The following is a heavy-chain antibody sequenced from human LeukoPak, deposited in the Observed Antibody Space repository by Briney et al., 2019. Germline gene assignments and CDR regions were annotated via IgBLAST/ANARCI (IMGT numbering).Heavy chain of an antibody. V-gene: IGHV3-53*01. J-gene: IGHJ4*02. CDR2: IYSGVSA. Sequence: PGGSLRLSCAASGFTVTDNYMGWVRQAPGKGLEWVATIYSGVSASYADSVKGRFTISRDNSKNTLYLQMNSLRAEDTAVYYCAKGVDESVIDYWGQGTLVTVSS. CDR3: AKGVDESVIDY. CDR1: GFTVTDNY.